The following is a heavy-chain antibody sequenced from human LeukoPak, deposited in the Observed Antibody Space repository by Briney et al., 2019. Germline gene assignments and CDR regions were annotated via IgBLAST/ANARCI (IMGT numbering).Heavy chain of an antibody. Sequence: GGSLRLSCAASGFTFSSYWMSWVRQAPGKGLEWVANINQDGSEKYFVDSVKGRFTFSRDNAKNSLYLQMNSLTADDTAVYYCAREGAYRTSSPAGYWGQGTLVTVSS. V-gene: IGHV3-7*01. CDR2: INQDGSEK. D-gene: IGHD6-6*01. J-gene: IGHJ4*02. CDR3: AREGAYRTSSPAGY. CDR1: GFTFSSYW.